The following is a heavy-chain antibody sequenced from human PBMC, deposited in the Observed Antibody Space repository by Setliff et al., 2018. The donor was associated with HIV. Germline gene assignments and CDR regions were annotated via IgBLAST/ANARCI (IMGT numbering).Heavy chain of an antibody. CDR1: GFTFTGYY. CDR2: INPNNGDT. V-gene: IGHV1-2*02. Sequence: ASVKVSCKPPGFTFTGYYLHWVRQAPGQGLEWMGWINPNNGDTNYEQRFQGRVTMTRDTSITTVYMVLNRLTPGDTAVYYCASPYENNSGPDYWGQGTPVTVSS. J-gene: IGHJ4*02. D-gene: IGHD7-27*01. CDR3: ASPYENNSGPDY.